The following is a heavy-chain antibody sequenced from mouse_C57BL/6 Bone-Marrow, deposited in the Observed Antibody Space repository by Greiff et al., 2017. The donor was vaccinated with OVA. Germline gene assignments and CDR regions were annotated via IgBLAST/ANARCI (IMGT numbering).Heavy chain of an antibody. D-gene: IGHD1-1*01. CDR2: IDPENGDT. V-gene: IGHV14-4*01. J-gene: IGHJ3*01. Sequence: EVQLQQSGAELVRPGASVKLSCTASGFNIKDDYMHWVKQRPEQGLEWIGWIDPENGDTEYASKFQGKATITADKSSNTAYLQLSSLTSEDTAVYYCTTYYGSSYPFAYWGQGTLVTVSA. CDR3: TTYYGSSYPFAY. CDR1: GFNIKDDY.